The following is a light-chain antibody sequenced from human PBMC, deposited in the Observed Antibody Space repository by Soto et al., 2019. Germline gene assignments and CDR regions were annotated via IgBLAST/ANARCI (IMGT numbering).Light chain of an antibody. Sequence: DIQMTQSPSTLSASVGDRVTITCRASQSISSWLAWYQQKPGKAPKLLIYKASSLESGVPSRFSGSGSGTEFTLTISSLQPDDFATYYCQQYNSYHTFGQRTKVDIK. J-gene: IGKJ2*01. CDR2: KAS. V-gene: IGKV1-5*03. CDR1: QSISSW. CDR3: QQYNSYHT.